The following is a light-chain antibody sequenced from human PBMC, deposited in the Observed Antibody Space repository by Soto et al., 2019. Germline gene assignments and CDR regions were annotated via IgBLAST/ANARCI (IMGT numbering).Light chain of an antibody. CDR2: DDS. J-gene: IGLJ2*01. Sequence: SYELTQPPSVSVAPGQTATMTCEGRNIGVKSVHWYQERPGQAPVLVVYDDSDRPSGIPERISGSKAGNTATLTIRRVEAGDEADYWCQVWDSSSAHVIFGGGTKLTVL. CDR3: QVWDSSSAHVI. CDR1: NIGVKS. V-gene: IGLV3-21*02.